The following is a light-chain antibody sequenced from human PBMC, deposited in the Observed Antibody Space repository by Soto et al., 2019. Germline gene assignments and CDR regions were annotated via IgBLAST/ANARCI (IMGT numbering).Light chain of an antibody. J-gene: IGLJ2*01. CDR1: KLGDKF. V-gene: IGLV3-1*01. CDR2: EAS. CDR3: QAWDSSSVV. Sequence: SSELTQPPSVSVSPGQTASITCSGDKLGDKFAYWYQQKPGQSPVLVIYEASKRPSGIPERFSGSNSGNTATLTISGTQAMDEADYYCQAWDSSSVVFGGGTKLTVL.